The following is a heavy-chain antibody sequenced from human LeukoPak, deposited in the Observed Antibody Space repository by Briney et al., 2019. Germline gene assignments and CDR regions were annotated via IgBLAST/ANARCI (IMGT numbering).Heavy chain of an antibody. J-gene: IGHJ4*02. CDR1: GGSISSYY. Sequence: SETLSLTCTVSGGSISSYYWSWIRQPPGKGLEWIGEINHSGSTNYNPSLKSRVTISVDTSKNQFSLKLSSVTAADTAVYYCARQSIAAAGTGVYFDYWGQGTLVTVSS. CDR2: INHSGST. CDR3: ARQSIAAAGTGVYFDY. D-gene: IGHD6-13*01. V-gene: IGHV4-34*01.